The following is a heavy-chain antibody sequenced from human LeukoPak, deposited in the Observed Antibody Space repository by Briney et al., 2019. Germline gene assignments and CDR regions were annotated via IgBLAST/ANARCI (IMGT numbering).Heavy chain of an antibody. V-gene: IGHV1-2*06. J-gene: IGHJ4*02. CDR3: ATLYSYGYFDY. CDR1: GYTFTGYY. CDR2: INPNSGGT. D-gene: IGHD5-18*01. Sequence: VASVKVSCKASGYTFTGYYVHWVRQAPGQGLEWMGRINPNSGGTNYAQKFQGRVTMTRDTSISTAYMELSRLRSDDTAVYYCATLYSYGYFDYWGQGTLVTVSS.